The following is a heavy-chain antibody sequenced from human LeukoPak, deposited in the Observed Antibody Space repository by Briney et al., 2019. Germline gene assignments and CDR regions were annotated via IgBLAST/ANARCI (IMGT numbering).Heavy chain of an antibody. CDR1: GYTFTSYG. CDR2: VNAYNGNT. V-gene: IGHV1-18*01. J-gene: IGHJ5*02. Sequence: ASVKVSCKASGYTFTSYGISWVRQAPGQGLEWMGWVNAYNGNTNYAQKLQGRVTMTTDTSTSTAYMELRSLRSDDTAVYYCAREDEMATIKVNWFDPWGQGTLVTVSS. CDR3: AREDEMATIKVNWFDP. D-gene: IGHD5-24*01.